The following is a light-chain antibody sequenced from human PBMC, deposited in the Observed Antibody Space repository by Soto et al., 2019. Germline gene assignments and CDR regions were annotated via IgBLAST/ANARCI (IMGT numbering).Light chain of an antibody. CDR1: QSITTY. J-gene: IGKJ1*01. V-gene: IGKV1-39*01. CDR2: GAS. Sequence: DIQMTQPPPSLSASVGDRVTVTCRASQSITTYLNWYQQKPGRAPKLLIYGASSLQSGVPSRFSGSGSGTDFTLTITSLQPEDFATYICQQSYGTPWTFGQGTKVEIK. CDR3: QQSYGTPWT.